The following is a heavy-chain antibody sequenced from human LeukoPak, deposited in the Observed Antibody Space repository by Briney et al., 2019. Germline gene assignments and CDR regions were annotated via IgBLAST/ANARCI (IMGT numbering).Heavy chain of an antibody. J-gene: IGHJ4*02. D-gene: IGHD1-1*01. CDR1: GGSISSSSYY. Sequence: SETLSLTCTVSGGSISSSSYYWGWIRQPPGTGLEWIGSIYYSGSTYYNPSLKSRVTISVDTSKNQFSLKLTSVTAADTAVYYCARAWFTTNVHNRIFDYWGQGTLVTVSS. V-gene: IGHV4-39*07. CDR2: IYYSGST. CDR3: ARAWFTTNVHNRIFDY.